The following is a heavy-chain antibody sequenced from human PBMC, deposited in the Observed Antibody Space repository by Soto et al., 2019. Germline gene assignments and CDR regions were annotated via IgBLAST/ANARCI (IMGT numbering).Heavy chain of an antibody. J-gene: IGHJ6*03. CDR1: GFTFSSYA. Sequence: GESLRLSCAASGFTFSSYAMHWVRQAPGKGLEYVSAISSNGGSTYYANSVKGRFTISRDNSKNTLYLQMGSLRAEDMAVYYCATGTTGTGYYYMDVWGKGTTVTVSS. V-gene: IGHV3-64*01. CDR3: ATGTTGTGYYYMDV. CDR2: ISSNGGST. D-gene: IGHD1-1*01.